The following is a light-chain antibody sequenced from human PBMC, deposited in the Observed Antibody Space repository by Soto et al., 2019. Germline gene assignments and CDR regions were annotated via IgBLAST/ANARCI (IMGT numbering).Light chain of an antibody. CDR1: SSDVGSYNL. CDR3: CSYAGSSTYV. J-gene: IGLJ1*01. V-gene: IGLV2-23*02. Sequence: LTQPASVSGSPGHSSSISCNETSSDVGSYNLVSWYQQHPGKAPKLMIYEVSKRPSGVSNRFSGSKSGNTASLTISGLQAEDEADYYCCSYAGSSTYVFGTGTQLTVL. CDR2: EVS.